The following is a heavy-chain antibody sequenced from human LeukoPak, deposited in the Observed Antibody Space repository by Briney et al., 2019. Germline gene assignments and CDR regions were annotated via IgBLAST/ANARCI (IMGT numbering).Heavy chain of an antibody. CDR1: GGSISSGGYY. CDR2: IYYSGST. V-gene: IGHV4-31*03. D-gene: IGHD6-13*01. Sequence: SETLSLTCTVSGGSISSGGYYWSWLRQHPGKGLEWIGHIYYSGSTYYNTSLKSRVTISVDTSKNQFSLKLSSVTAADTAVYYCARDKGYSSSWESVNWFDPWGQGTLVTVSS. J-gene: IGHJ5*02. CDR3: ARDKGYSSSWESVNWFDP.